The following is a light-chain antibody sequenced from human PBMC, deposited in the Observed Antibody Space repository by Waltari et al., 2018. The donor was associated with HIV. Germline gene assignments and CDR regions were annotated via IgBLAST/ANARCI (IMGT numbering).Light chain of an antibody. CDR1: QSVRSN. CDR3: QQYNNWWT. CDR2: DAS. Sequence: EIVMTQSPATLSVSPGERATLSCRASQSVRSNLAWYQQEPGQAPRLLIYDASTRATGIPARFSGSVSGTEFSLTISSLQSEDFALYYCQQYNNWWTFGQGTKVEIK. V-gene: IGKV3-15*01. J-gene: IGKJ1*01.